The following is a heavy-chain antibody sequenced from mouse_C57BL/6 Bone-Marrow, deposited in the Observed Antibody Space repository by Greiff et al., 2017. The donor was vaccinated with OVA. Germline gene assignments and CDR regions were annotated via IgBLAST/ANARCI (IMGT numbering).Heavy chain of an antibody. CDR2: IRLKSDNYAT. CDR1: GFTFSNYW. V-gene: IGHV6-3*01. J-gene: IGHJ2*01. CDR3: TNYGYDGGYFDY. D-gene: IGHD2-2*01. Sequence: EVKLMESGGGLVQPGGSMKLSCVASGFTFSNYWMNWVRQSPEKGLEWVAQIRLKSDNYATHYAESVKGRFTISRDDSKSSVYLQMNNLRAEDTGIYYCTNYGYDGGYFDYWGQGTTLTVSS.